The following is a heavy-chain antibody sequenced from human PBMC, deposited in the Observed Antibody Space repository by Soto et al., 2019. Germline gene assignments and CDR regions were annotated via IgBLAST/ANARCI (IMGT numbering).Heavy chain of an antibody. J-gene: IGHJ4*02. D-gene: IGHD2-2*01. CDR1: GFTFSSYA. V-gene: IGHV3-30-3*01. CDR2: MSYDGSNK. Sequence: GGSLRLSCAASGFTFSSYAVHWVRQAPGKGLEWVAVMSYDGSNKYYADSVKGRFTISSDNSKNTLYLQMNSLGTEDTAVYYCSRGYCSRPSCSHFDCWGQGTLVTVSS. CDR3: SRGYCSRPSCSHFDC.